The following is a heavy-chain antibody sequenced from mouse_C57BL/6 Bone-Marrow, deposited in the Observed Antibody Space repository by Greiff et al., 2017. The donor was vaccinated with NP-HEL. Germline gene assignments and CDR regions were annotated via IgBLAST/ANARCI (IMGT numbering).Heavy chain of an antibody. D-gene: IGHD4-1*01. CDR1: GYTFTSYW. V-gene: IGHV1-64*01. Sequence: QVQLQQPGAELVKPGASVKLSCKASGYTFTSYWMHWVKQRPGQGLEWIGMIHPNSGSTNYNEKFKSKATLTVDKSSSTAYMQLSSLTSEDSAVYYCARRPLTGTVYYYAMDYWGQGTSVTVSS. CDR3: ARRPLTGTVYYYAMDY. J-gene: IGHJ4*01. CDR2: IHPNSGST.